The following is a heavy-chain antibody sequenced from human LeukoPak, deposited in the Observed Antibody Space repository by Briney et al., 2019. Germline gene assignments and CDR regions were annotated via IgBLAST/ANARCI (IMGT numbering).Heavy chain of an antibody. V-gene: IGHV1-69*02. CDR3: ALPTYYYDSSQAFDI. CDR1: GGTFSSYT. CDR2: IIPILGIA. Sequence: SVKVSCKASGGTFSSYTISWVRQAPEQGLEWMGRIIPILGIASYAQKFQGRVTITADKSTSTAYMELSSLRSEDTAVYYCALPTYYYDSSQAFDIWGQGTMVTVSS. D-gene: IGHD3-22*01. J-gene: IGHJ3*02.